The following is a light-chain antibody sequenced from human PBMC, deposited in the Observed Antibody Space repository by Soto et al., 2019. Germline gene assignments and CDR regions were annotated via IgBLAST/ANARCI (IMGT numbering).Light chain of an antibody. CDR2: DTS. Sequence: QAVLTQPPSASGTPGQRVTVSCSGTYSNIGSNDVHWYRQLSGTAPQILIYDTSQRATGVPDRFSGSRSGTSASLVISGLPTEDEADYPRAAWDDSLNGPAFRGGTK. J-gene: IGLJ2*01. CDR3: AAWDDSLNGPA. CDR1: YSNIGSND. V-gene: IGLV1-44*01.